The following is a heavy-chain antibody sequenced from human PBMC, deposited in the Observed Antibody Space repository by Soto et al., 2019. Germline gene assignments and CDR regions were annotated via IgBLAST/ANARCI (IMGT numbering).Heavy chain of an antibody. Sequence: GGSLRLSCAASGFTFSSYAMHWVRQAPGKGLEWVAVISYDGSNKYYADSVKGRFTISRDNSKNTLYLQMNSLTAEDTALYYCASAPSHYITPQIDYWGQGTLVTVSS. CDR1: GFTFSSYA. D-gene: IGHD2-2*02. V-gene: IGHV3-30*14. J-gene: IGHJ4*02. CDR2: ISYDGSNK. CDR3: ASAPSHYITPQIDY.